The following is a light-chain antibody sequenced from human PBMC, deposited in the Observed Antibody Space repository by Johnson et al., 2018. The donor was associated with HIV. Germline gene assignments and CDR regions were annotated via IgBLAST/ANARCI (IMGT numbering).Light chain of an antibody. J-gene: IGLJ1*01. CDR1: SSNIGNNY. V-gene: IGLV1-51*01. Sequence: QSVLTQPPSVSAAPGQKVTISCSGSSSNIGNNYVSWYQQLPRTAPKLLIYDNNKRPSGTPDRFSGSQSGTSATLGITGLQTVDEADYYCGTWDSRLRSGFVGAGTKVTVL. CDR2: DNN. CDR3: GTWDSRLRSGF.